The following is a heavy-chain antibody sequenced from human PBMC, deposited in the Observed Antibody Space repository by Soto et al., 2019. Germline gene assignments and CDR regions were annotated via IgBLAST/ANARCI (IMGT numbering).Heavy chain of an antibody. J-gene: IGHJ6*02. Sequence: PGGSLRLSCSASGFTFSSYAMHWVRQAPGKGLEYVSAISSNGGSTYYADSVKGRLTISRDNSKNTLYLQMSSLRAEDTAVYYFVKDSSYRIAARPKLGMDVWGQGTTVTVSS. CDR3: VKDSSYRIAARPKLGMDV. CDR1: GFTFSSYA. CDR2: ISSNGGST. V-gene: IGHV3-64D*08. D-gene: IGHD6-6*01.